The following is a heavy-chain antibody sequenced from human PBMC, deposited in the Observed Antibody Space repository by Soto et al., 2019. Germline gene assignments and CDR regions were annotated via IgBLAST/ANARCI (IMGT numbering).Heavy chain of an antibody. J-gene: IGHJ4*02. CDR3: ARVYVHDSSGYYC. Sequence: QVQLVQSGAEVKKPGASVKVSCKASGYTFTSYDINWVRQATGQGLEWMGWMNPNSGNTGYAQKFQGRVXXTXNXXISTAYMELSSLRSEYTAVYYCARVYVHDSSGYYCWGQGTLVTVSS. CDR1: GYTFTSYD. D-gene: IGHD3-22*01. V-gene: IGHV1-8*01. CDR2: MNPNSGNT.